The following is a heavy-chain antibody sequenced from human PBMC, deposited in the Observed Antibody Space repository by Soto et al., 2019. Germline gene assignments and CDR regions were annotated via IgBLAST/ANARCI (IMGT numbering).Heavy chain of an antibody. CDR3: ARGGYYDSSGSRNYHYYGMNV. CDR2: ISPYDGNT. V-gene: IGHV1-18*01. D-gene: IGHD3-22*01. J-gene: IGHJ6*02. CDR1: GYTFSSYG. Sequence: QVQLVQSGGEVKKPGASVKVSCKASGYTFSSYGINWVRQAPGQGLEWLGWISPYDGNTKYAQILQGRVSMTTDTSTRTAYMDVRSLRSDDTAVYECARGGYYDSSGSRNYHYYGMNVWGQGTPVTVSS.